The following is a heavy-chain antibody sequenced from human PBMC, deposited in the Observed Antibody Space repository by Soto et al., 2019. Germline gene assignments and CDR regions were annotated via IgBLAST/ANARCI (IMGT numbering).Heavy chain of an antibody. CDR2: IVVGSDNT. Sequence: SSVMVSCKTSGFTFTSSAIQWVRHARGQRLEWIGWIVVGSDNTNYAQKFQERVTITRDLSTNTIYMDLSGLRSEDTAVYYCAASPSFPQNYYYRAMFVWG. V-gene: IGHV1-58*02. J-gene: IGHJ6*02. CDR1: GFTFTSSA. CDR3: AASPSFPQNYYYRAMFV.